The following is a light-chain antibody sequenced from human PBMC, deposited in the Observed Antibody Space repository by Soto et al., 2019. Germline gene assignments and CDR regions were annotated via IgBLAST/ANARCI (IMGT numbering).Light chain of an antibody. Sequence: QSVLTQPRSVSGSPGQSVTIACTGTSSDVGGYNFVSWYQQHPGKAPKLLIYDVTKRPSGVPDRFSGSKSGNTASLTISGLQSEDEADYYCAAWDDSLNGRGVFGGGTKLTVL. J-gene: IGLJ2*01. CDR2: DVT. V-gene: IGLV2-11*01. CDR1: SSDVGGYNF. CDR3: AAWDDSLNGRGV.